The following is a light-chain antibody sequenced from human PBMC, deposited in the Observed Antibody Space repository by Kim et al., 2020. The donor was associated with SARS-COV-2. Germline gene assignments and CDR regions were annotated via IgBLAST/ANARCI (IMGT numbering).Light chain of an antibody. CDR3: QQYNDWYT. CDR2: DAS. CDR1: QSVGNN. V-gene: IGKV3-15*01. Sequence: ETVMTQSPGTLSVSPGESATLSCRASQSVGNNLAWYQQRPGQAPRLLIYDASTRATGIPARFTGGGSGAEFTLTISSLQSDDFAVYFCQQYNDWYTFGQGTKLEI. J-gene: IGKJ2*01.